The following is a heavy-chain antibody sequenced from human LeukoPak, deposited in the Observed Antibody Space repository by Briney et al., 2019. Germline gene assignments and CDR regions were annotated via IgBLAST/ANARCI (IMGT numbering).Heavy chain of an antibody. CDR3: ARSLWLHDSIPDY. CDR2: ISSSGSTI. CDR1: GFTFSSYE. Sequence: PGGSLRLSCAASGFTFSSYEMKWVRQAPGKELEWVSYISSSGSTIYYADSVKGRFTISRDNAKNSLYPQMNSLRAEDTAVYYCARSLWLHDSIPDYWGQGTLVTVSS. V-gene: IGHV3-48*03. D-gene: IGHD5-24*01. J-gene: IGHJ4*02.